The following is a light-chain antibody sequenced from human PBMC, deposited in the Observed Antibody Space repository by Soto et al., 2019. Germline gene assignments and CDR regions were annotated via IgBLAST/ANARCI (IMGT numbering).Light chain of an antibody. V-gene: IGKV1-39*01. Sequence: DGQMPQSPSSLSASVGDRVTITCRASQYISSYVNWYQQKPGKDRKFLIYGASDLQRGVPSRFSGSVSGTDFTLTISSLQPEDFATYYGQQSYRRPLTFRPGTKLDL. CDR1: QYISSY. J-gene: IGKJ3*01. CDR2: GAS. CDR3: QQSYRRPLT.